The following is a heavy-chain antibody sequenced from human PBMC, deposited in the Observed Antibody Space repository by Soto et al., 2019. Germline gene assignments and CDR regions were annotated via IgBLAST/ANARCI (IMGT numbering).Heavy chain of an antibody. V-gene: IGHV3-23*01. CDR2: ISGSGGST. CDR1: GFTFSNYA. Sequence: EVQLLESGGGLVQAGGSLRLSCAASGFTFSNYAMSWVRQAPGKGLEWVSSISGSGGSTYYADSVKGRFTVSRDNSKNTLYLQMHSLRIEDTAVYYCAKEAKRSAIHLDYWGQGTLVTVSS. J-gene: IGHJ4*02. D-gene: IGHD3-3*01. CDR3: AKEAKRSAIHLDY.